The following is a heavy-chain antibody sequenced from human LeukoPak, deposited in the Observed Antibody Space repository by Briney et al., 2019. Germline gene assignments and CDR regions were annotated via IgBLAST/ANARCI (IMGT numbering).Heavy chain of an antibody. CDR2: ISGSGGST. Sequence: SGGSLRLSCAPSGFTFSIYAMSCVPQAPGKGLEWVSAISGSGGSTYYADSAKGRFPISRDNSKNTLYLQMNSLSAEDTAVYYFAKSKTVCCWFDPWGQGTLVTVST. CDR1: GFTFSIYA. D-gene: IGHD3-16*01. J-gene: IGHJ5*02. CDR3: AKSKTVCCWFDP. V-gene: IGHV3-23*01.